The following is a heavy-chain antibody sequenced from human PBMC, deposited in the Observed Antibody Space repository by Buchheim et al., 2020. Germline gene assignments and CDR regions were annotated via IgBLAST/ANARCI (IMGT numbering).Heavy chain of an antibody. CDR3: AKASSAGNYYYGMDV. Sequence: QVQLQESGPGLVKPSGTLSLTYAVSGGSISGDNWWSWVRQTPEKGLEWIGEIYHHGSTNYNPSLESRVTISVDKSKNQFSLKVNSVTAADTAVYYCAKASSAGNYYYGMDVWGQGTT. V-gene: IGHV4-4*02. D-gene: IGHD6-13*01. J-gene: IGHJ6*02. CDR1: GGSISGDNW. CDR2: IYHHGST.